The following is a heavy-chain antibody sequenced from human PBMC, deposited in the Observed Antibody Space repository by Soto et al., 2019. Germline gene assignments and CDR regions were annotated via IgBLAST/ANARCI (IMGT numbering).Heavy chain of an antibody. CDR2: ISSNSSYI. D-gene: IGHD6-6*01. Sequence: PGGSLRLSCAASGFTFSSYSMNWVRQAPGKWLEWVSSISSNSSYIYYADSVKGRFTISRDNAKNSLYLQMNSLRAEDTAVYYCAIIIEYSSSSPTYRGQGTLVTIST. CDR3: AIIIEYSSSSPTY. CDR1: GFTFSSYS. V-gene: IGHV3-21*01. J-gene: IGHJ4*02.